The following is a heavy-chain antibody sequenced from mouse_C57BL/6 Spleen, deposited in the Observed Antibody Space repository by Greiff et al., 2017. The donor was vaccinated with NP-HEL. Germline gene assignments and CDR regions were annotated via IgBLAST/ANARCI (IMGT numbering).Heavy chain of an antibody. CDR3: ARGRRDEYYGSSPFLDY. J-gene: IGHJ2*01. CDR2: ILPGSGST. Sequence: VQLQQSGAELMKPGASVKLSCKATGYTFTGYWIEWVKQRPGHGLEWIGEILPGSGSTNYNEKFKGKATFTADTSSNTAYMQLSSLTTEDSAIYDCARGRRDEYYGSSPFLDYWGQGTTLTVSS. V-gene: IGHV1-9*01. D-gene: IGHD1-1*01. CDR1: GYTFTGYW.